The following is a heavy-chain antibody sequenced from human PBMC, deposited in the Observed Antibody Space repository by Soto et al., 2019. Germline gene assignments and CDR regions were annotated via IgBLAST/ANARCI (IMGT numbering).Heavy chain of an antibody. CDR2: ISASGANT. CDR3: ARVAYYYDSSGYFY. V-gene: IGHV3-23*01. D-gene: IGHD3-22*01. Sequence: GGSLRLSCAASGITFSNYALSWVRQAPGKGLEWVSGISASGANTYYADSVKGRFSISRDNSKNTLSLQMNSLRAEDTAVYYCARVAYYYDSSGYFYWGQGTLVTVSS. J-gene: IGHJ4*02. CDR1: GITFSNYA.